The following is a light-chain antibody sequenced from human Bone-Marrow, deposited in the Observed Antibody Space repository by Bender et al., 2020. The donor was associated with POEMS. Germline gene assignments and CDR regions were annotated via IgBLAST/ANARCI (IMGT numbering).Light chain of an antibody. CDR1: DLGDKY. V-gene: IGLV3-1*01. CDR2: QDT. CDR3: QAWDTYSVI. Sequence: SYEVTQPPFVSVSPGQTASITCPGDDLGDKYVAWFQQKPGQSPVLVIYQDTKRPSGIPERFSGSNSGNTATLTISGTQAMDEADYYCQAWDTYSVIFGGGTKLTVL. J-gene: IGLJ2*01.